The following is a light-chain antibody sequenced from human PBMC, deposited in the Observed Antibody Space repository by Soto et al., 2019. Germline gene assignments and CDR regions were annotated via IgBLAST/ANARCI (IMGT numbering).Light chain of an antibody. CDR1: SSNIGAGYD. CDR3: QSYDSSLSGHVV. J-gene: IGLJ2*01. V-gene: IGLV1-40*01. Sequence: QSVLTQPPSVSGAPGQRVNISCTGSSSNIGAGYDVHWYQQLPGTAPKLLIYSNSNRPSGVPDRFSGSKSGTSASLAITGLQAEDEADYYCQSYDSSLSGHVVFGGGTKLTVL. CDR2: SNS.